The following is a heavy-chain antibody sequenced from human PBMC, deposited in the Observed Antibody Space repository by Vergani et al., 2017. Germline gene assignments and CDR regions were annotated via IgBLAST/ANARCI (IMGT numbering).Heavy chain of an antibody. D-gene: IGHD2-8*01. V-gene: IGHV3-23*01. CDR1: GFTFSSYA. CDR2: ISGSGCST. CDR3: AKAPNGYYGMDV. J-gene: IGHJ6*02. Sequence: EVQLLESGGGLVQPGGSLRLSCAASGFTFSSYAMSWVRQAPGKGLEWVSAISGSGCSTYYADSVKGRFTISRDNSKNTLYLQMNSLRAEDTAVYYCAKAPNGYYGMDVWGQGTTVTVSS.